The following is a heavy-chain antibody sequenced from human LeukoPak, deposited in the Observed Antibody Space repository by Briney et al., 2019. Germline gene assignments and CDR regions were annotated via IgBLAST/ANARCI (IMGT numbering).Heavy chain of an antibody. CDR1: GFTFSTYA. J-gene: IGHJ5*02. V-gene: IGHV3-30-3*01. CDR3: ARDLIAVTGTGFWFDP. CDR2: ISDGGSTK. D-gene: IGHD6-19*01. Sequence: PGGSLRLSCAASGFTFSTYAIHWVRQAPGKGLEWVAVISDGGSTKYYADSVKGRFTISRDNSKNMLHLQMNSLRAEDSAVYYCARDLIAVTGTGFWFDPRGQGTLVTVSS.